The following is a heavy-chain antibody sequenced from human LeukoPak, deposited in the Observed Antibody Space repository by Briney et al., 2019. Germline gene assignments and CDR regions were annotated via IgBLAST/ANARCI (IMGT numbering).Heavy chain of an antibody. CDR1: SGSISRYY. D-gene: IGHD5-18*01. CDR3: ARHDMDAAGGGPDYFDY. V-gene: IGHV4-59*08. Sequence: SETLSLTCTVSSGSISRYYWSWIRHSPGKGLEWIGYIYYSGSTNYNPSLKSRVTISVDTSKNQFSLKLSSVTAADTAVYYCARHDMDAAGGGPDYFDYWGQGTLVTVSS. J-gene: IGHJ4*02. CDR2: IYYSGST.